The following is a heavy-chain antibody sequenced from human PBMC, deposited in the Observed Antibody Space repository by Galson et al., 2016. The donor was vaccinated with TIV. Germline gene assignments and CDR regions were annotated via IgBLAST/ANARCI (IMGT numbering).Heavy chain of an antibody. D-gene: IGHD3-3*01. CDR2: ISSTLSDT. CDR1: GFTFSNAW. V-gene: IGHV3-21*01. CDR3: VSSRGTDFWRNFDF. J-gene: IGHJ4*02. Sequence: SLRLSCAVSGFTFSNAWMTWVRQAPGKGLEWVSFISSTLSDTFYADSVKGRFSISRDNTKNSVYLQMNNLSAEDMAVYYCVSSRGTDFWRNFDFWGQGTLVTVSS.